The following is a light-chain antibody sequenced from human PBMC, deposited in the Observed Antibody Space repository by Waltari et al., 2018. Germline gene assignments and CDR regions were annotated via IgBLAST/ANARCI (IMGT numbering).Light chain of an antibody. V-gene: IGKV2-28*01. CDR2: LGS. CDR1: QSLQHRNGYNY. Sequence: IVMTQSPLSLPVTPGEPASISCRSSQSLQHRNGYNYLDWYLQKPGQSPQLLIYLGSNRASGVPDRFSGSGSGTDFTLKISRVEAEDVCVYYCMQGLQTLYTFGQGTKLEI. J-gene: IGKJ2*01. CDR3: MQGLQTLYT.